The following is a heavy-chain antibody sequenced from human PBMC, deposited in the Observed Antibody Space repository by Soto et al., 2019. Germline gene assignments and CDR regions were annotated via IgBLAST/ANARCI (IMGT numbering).Heavy chain of an antibody. CDR3: ARAEEDIAARAFSAFDI. CDR1: GGSISSGDYY. V-gene: IGHV4-30-4*01. D-gene: IGHD6-6*01. J-gene: IGHJ3*02. CDR2: IYYSGST. Sequence: SETLSLTCTVSGGSISSGDYYWSWIRQPPGKGLEWIGYIYYSGSTYYNPSLKSRVTISVDTSKNQFSLKLSSVTAADTAVYYCARAEEDIAARAFSAFDIWGQGTMVTVSS.